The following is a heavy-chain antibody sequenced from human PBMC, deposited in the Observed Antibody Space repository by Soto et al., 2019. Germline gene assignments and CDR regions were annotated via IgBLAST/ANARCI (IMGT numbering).Heavy chain of an antibody. CDR3: EREGMECSGGSCYNWFDP. Sequence: EVQLVESGGGLVKPGGSLRLSCAASGFTFSSYSMNWVRQAPGKGLEWVSSISSSSSYIYYADSVKGRFTISRDNAKNSLYLQMNSLRAEDTAVYYCEREGMECSGGSCYNWFDPWGQGTLVTVSS. J-gene: IGHJ5*02. CDR2: ISSSSSYI. CDR1: GFTFSSYS. V-gene: IGHV3-21*01. D-gene: IGHD2-15*01.